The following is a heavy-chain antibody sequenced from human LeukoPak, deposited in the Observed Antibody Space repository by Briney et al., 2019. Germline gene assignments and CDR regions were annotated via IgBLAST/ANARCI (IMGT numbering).Heavy chain of an antibody. D-gene: IGHD6-13*01. V-gene: IGHV3-33*01. CDR2: TWHDGGDK. Sequence: GGSLRLSCAASGFTFNNYGMPWVRQVPGKGLEWVAVTWHDGGDKYYADSVKRPFTISRNNSKNTLYPQMNSLRVEDTAVYYCARSASRYGGIIDYWGQGTLVTVSP. CDR3: ARSASRYGGIIDY. CDR1: GFTFNNYG. J-gene: IGHJ4*02.